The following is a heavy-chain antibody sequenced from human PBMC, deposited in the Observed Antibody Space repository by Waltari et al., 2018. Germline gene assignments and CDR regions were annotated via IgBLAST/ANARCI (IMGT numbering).Heavy chain of an antibody. CDR3: ATTLNYDFHXYQFDY. Sequence: QVQLVQSGAEVKKPGASVKVSCKXSGYTFTSYAMHWVRQAPRQRLEWMGWSSAGNGNTKDSQKFQGRVTITRGTSASTAYMELSSLRSEDTAVYYCATTLNYDFHXYQFDYWGQGTLVTVSS. CDR1: GYTFTSYA. D-gene: IGHD3-3*01. CDR2: SSAGNGNT. J-gene: IGHJ4*02. V-gene: IGHV1-3*01.